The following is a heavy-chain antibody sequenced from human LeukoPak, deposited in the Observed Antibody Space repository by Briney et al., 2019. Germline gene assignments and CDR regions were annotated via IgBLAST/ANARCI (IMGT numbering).Heavy chain of an antibody. V-gene: IGHV1-8*01. CDR1: GYTFTSYD. D-gene: IGHD6-13*01. Sequence: GASVKVSCKASGYTFTSYDINWVRQATGQGLEWMGWMSPNSGDTGYAQKFQGRVTMTRNTSISTAYLELSSLRSEDTAMYYCARDLGSSWELDYWGQGTLVTVSS. CDR3: ARDLGSSWELDY. J-gene: IGHJ4*02. CDR2: MSPNSGDT.